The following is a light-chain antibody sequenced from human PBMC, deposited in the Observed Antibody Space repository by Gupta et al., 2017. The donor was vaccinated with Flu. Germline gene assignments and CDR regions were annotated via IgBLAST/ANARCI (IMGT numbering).Light chain of an antibody. V-gene: IGKV3-15*01. CDR1: QSVSSN. CDR3: QQYNNWPSWT. CDR2: GAS. Sequence: EIVMPQSPATLSVSPGERATLSCRASQSVSSNLAWYQQKPGQAPRLLIYGASTRATGIPARCSRSGSGTEFTLTISSLQSEDFAVYYCQQYNNWPSWTFGQGTKVEIK. J-gene: IGKJ1*01.